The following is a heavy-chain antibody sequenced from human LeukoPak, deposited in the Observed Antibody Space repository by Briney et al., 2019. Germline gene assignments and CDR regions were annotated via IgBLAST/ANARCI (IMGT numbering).Heavy chain of an antibody. V-gene: IGHV3-21*01. J-gene: IGHJ3*02. CDR3: ARLSTSDAFDI. CDR2: ISSSSSYI. CDR1: GFTLSSYS. D-gene: IGHD5/OR15-5a*01. Sequence: GGSLRLSCAASGFTLSSYSMNWVRQAPGKGLEWVSSISSSSSYIYYADSVKGRFTIPRDNAKNSLYLQMNSLRAEDTAVYYCARLSTSDAFDIWGQGTMVTVSS.